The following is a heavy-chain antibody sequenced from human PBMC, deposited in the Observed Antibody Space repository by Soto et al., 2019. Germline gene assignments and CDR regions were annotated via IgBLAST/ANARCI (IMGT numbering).Heavy chain of an antibody. D-gene: IGHD1-26*01. CDR2: MRSKPNSYAT. J-gene: IGHJ4*02. V-gene: IGHV3-73*01. CDR3: AAITRVGVVHFDY. Sequence: GGSLRLSCAASGFSFSGSAVHWVRQAPGKGLEWVGRMRSKPNSYATGYAESVKGRFTISRDDSKDTAYLLMNSLKTEDTAVYFCAAITRVGVVHFDYWGQGTLVTVSS. CDR1: GFSFSGSA.